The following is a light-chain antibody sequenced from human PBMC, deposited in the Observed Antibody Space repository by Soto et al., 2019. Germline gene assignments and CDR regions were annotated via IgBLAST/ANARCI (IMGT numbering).Light chain of an antibody. CDR1: QSVTKNY. J-gene: IGKJ1*01. Sequence: EIVLTQSPGTLSLSPGERATLSCRASQSVTKNYLAWYQQKPGQAPRLLIDDASRRATGIPDRFSGSGSGTDFTLTISRLEPEDSAVYYCQQCAMSPLTFGQGTKVEIK. CDR3: QQCAMSPLT. CDR2: DAS. V-gene: IGKV3-20*01.